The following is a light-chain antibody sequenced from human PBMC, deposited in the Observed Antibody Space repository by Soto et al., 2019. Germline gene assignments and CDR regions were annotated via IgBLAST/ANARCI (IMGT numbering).Light chain of an antibody. Sequence: GDRVIITCRASQYITVDVGWLQQRPGHAPKLLIYAASTLHTGVPSTFTGSGSGTDFTLTINDLQPEDVATYFCLQDYDFPYTFGQGTKLEI. CDR1: QYITVD. V-gene: IGKV1-6*01. J-gene: IGKJ2*01. CDR3: LQDYDFPYT. CDR2: AAS.